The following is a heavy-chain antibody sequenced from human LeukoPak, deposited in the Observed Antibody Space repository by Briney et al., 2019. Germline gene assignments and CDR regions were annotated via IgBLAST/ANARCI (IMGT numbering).Heavy chain of an antibody. D-gene: IGHD4-11*01. V-gene: IGHV4-59*01. CDR2: IYYSGST. CDR1: GGSISSYY. J-gene: IGHJ5*02. CDR3: ARQMTTVITWFDP. Sequence: SGTLSLTCTVSGGSISSYYWSWIRQPPGKGLEWIGYIYYSGSTNYNPSLKSRVTISVDTSKNQFSLKLSSVTAADTAVYYCARQMTTVITWFDPWGQGTLVTVSS.